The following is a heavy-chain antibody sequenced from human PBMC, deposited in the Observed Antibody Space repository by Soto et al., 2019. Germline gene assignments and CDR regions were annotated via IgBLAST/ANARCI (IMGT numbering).Heavy chain of an antibody. V-gene: IGHV1-18*04. CDR2: ISVYTGNT. CDR3: ARENWDYGMDV. J-gene: IGHJ6*02. Sequence: QIPLVQSGAEVKKPGASVKVSCKASGYTFSSYGISWVRQAPGQGLEWMGWISVYTGNTKYAQKLQGRVTMTTDTSTSTAYMELRSLRSDDTAVYYCARENWDYGMDVWGQGTTVTVSS. CDR1: GYTFSSYG. D-gene: IGHD7-27*01.